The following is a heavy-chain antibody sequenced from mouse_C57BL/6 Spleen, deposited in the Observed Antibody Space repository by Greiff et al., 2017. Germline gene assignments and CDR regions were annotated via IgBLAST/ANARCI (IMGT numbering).Heavy chain of an antibody. J-gene: IGHJ2*01. CDR1: GYAFSSSW. CDR2: IYPGDGDT. D-gene: IGHD3-2*02. CDR3: AETAQAFYYFDY. V-gene: IGHV1-82*01. Sequence: VQLQQSGPELVKPGASVKISCKASGYAFSSSWMNWVKQRPGKGLEWIGRIYPGDGDTNYNGKFKGKATLTADKSSSTAYMQLSSLTSEDSAVYFCAETAQAFYYFDYWGQGTTLTVSS.